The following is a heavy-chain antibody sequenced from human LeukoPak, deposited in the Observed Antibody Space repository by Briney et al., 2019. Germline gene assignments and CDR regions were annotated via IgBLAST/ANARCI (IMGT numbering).Heavy chain of an antibody. CDR1: GGTFSSYA. CDR2: IIPILGIA. CDR3: ARPYYYGSGSYDYYYYGMDV. J-gene: IGHJ6*02. D-gene: IGHD3-10*01. V-gene: IGHV1-69*04. Sequence: ASVKVSCKASGGTFSSYAISWVRQAPGQGLEWMGRIIPILGIANYAQKFQGRVTITADKSTSTAYMELSSLRSEDTAVYYCARPYYYGSGSYDYYYYGMDVWGQGTTVTVSS.